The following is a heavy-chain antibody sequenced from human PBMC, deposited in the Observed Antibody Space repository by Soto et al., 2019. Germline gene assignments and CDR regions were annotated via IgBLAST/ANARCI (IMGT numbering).Heavy chain of an antibody. CDR3: DSDRYGVTRGGCFDS. J-gene: IGHJ4*02. V-gene: IGHV4-31*03. CDR1: GGSISSGEHY. CDR2: IYYSGSN. Sequence: QVQLQESGPGLVKPSQTLSLTCTVSGGSISSGEHYWSWIRQLPGKGLEWIGNIYYSGSNYYNSYLKRRVTISVYTSKNQFCLNLSSVPAADTAIYYCDSDRYGVTRGGCFDSWGQGILVTVSS. D-gene: IGHD4-17*01.